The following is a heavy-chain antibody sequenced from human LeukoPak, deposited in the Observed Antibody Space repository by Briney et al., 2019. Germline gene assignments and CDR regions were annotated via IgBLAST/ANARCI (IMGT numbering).Heavy chain of an antibody. J-gene: IGHJ4*02. CDR3: AREGGYSHAFDY. D-gene: IGHD3-22*01. Sequence: GGSLRLSCAASEFTFSSYWMYWVRQAPGKGLVWVSRINSDGSSTSHADSVKGRFTISRDNAKNTLYLQMNSLRAEDTAVYYCAREGGYSHAFDYWGQGTLVTVSS. V-gene: IGHV3-74*01. CDR1: EFTFSSYW. CDR2: INSDGSST.